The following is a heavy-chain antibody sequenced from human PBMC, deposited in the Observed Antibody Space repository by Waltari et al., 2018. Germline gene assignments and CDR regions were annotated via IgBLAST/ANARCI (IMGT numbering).Heavy chain of an antibody. Sequence: QVQLVESGGGVVQPGRSLRLSCAASGFTFSSYGMHWVRQAPGKGLEWVAVIWYDGSNKYYADSVKGRFTISRDNSKNTLYLQMNSLRAEDTAMYYCAKMGGFMGYSYGFMVWSDNAFDIWGQGTLVTVSS. CDR1: GFTFSSYG. D-gene: IGHD5-18*01. J-gene: IGHJ3*02. V-gene: IGHV3-30*18. CDR2: IWYDGSNK. CDR3: AKMGGFMGYSYGFMVWSDNAFDI.